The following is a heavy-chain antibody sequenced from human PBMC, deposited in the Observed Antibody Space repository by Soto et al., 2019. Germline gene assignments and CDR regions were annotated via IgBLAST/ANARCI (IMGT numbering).Heavy chain of an antibody. CDR2: IFHTGST. CDR3: ARLEGLATISYYFDF. Sequence: SETLSLTCAVSSGSISSSNWWSWVRQPPGKGLEWIGEIFHTGSTNYNPSLKSRVTISVDKSKNQFFLNLSSVTAADTAVYYFARLEGLATISYYFDFWGQGAQVTVSS. J-gene: IGHJ4*02. V-gene: IGHV4-4*02. CDR1: SGSISSSNW. D-gene: IGHD3-9*01.